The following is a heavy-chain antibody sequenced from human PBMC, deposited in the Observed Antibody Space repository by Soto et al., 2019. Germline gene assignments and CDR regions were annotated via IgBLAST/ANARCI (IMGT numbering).Heavy chain of an antibody. Sequence: ASVKVSCKASGYTFTSYAMHWVRQAPGQRLEWMGWINAGNGNTKYSQKFQGRVTITRDTSASTAYMELSSLRSEDTAVYYCARVASSPIFGDFGYYYSYGMDVWGQGTTVTVSS. V-gene: IGHV1-3*01. CDR1: GYTFTSYA. CDR3: ARVASSPIFGDFGYYYSYGMDV. J-gene: IGHJ6*02. D-gene: IGHD3-3*01. CDR2: INAGNGNT.